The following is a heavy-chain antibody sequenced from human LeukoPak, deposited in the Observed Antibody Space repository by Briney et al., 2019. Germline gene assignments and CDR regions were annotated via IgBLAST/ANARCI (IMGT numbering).Heavy chain of an antibody. CDR2: IYSGGRT. CDR3: ARDDRGRNAFDI. V-gene: IGHV3-66*01. J-gene: IGHJ3*02. D-gene: IGHD1-26*01. CDR1: GFSLSSNY. Sequence: GGSLRLSCAASGFSLSSNYMSWVRQAPGKGLEWVSVIYSGGRTYYADSVKGRFTISRDNSKNTLYLQMNSLRAEDTAVYYCARDDRGRNAFDIWGQGTMVTVSS.